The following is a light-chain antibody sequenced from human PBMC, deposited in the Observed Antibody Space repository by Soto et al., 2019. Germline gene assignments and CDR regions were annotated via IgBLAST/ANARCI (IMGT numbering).Light chain of an antibody. Sequence: EIVITQSPATLSVSPGERATLSCGASQSVSSNLAWYQQKPGQAPRLLIYGASTRATGIPARFSGSGSGTEFTLTISSLQSEDFAVYYCQQYNNWPPANTFGQGTKLEIK. J-gene: IGKJ2*01. CDR3: QQYNNWPPANT. CDR1: QSVSSN. CDR2: GAS. V-gene: IGKV3-15*01.